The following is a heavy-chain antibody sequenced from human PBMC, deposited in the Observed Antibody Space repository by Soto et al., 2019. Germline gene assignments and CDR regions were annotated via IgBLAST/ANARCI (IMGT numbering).Heavy chain of an antibody. CDR3: ARYSGYDRADFDY. D-gene: IGHD5-12*01. J-gene: IGHJ4*02. CDR2: IIPILGIA. CDR1: GGTFSSYT. Sequence: QVQLVQSGAEVKKPGSSVKVSCKASGGTFSSYTISWVRQAPGQGLEWMGRIIPILGIANYAQKFQGRVTITADKSTSTAYRELSSLRSEDTAVYYCARYSGYDRADFDYWGQGTLFTVSS. V-gene: IGHV1-69*02.